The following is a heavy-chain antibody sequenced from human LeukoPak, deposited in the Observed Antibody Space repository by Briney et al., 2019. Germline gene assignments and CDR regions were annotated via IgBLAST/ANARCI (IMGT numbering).Heavy chain of an antibody. J-gene: IGHJ4*02. V-gene: IGHV5-51*01. CDR1: GYSFTSYW. D-gene: IGHD5-18*01. Sequence: GESLKISCKGSGYSFTSYWIGWVRQMPGKGLEWMGIIYPGDSDTRYSPSFQGQVTISADKSISAAYQQWSSLKASDTAMYYCARHTGGYSYGYAYFDYWGQGTLVTVSS. CDR3: ARHTGGYSYGYAYFDY. CDR2: IYPGDSDT.